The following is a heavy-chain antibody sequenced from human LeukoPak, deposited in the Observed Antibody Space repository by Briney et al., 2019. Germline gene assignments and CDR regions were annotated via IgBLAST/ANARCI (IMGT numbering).Heavy chain of an antibody. CDR2: IIPIFGTA. Sequence: SVKVSCKASGYTFTSYGISWVRQAPGQGLEWMGGIIPIFGTANYAQKFQGRVTITADESTSTAYMELSSLRSEDTAVYYCATSQNYDSSGYYYYWGQGTLVTVSS. V-gene: IGHV1-69*13. CDR1: GYTFTSYG. D-gene: IGHD3-22*01. CDR3: ATSQNYDSSGYYYY. J-gene: IGHJ4*02.